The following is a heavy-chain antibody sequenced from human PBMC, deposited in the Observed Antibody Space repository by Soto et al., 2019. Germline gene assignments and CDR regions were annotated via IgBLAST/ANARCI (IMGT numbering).Heavy chain of an antibody. J-gene: IGHJ4*02. V-gene: IGHV3-74*01. CDR2: IDGVGTGT. CDR3: TTVFEY. CDR1: GFTFTNYW. Sequence: EVQLVQSGGGSVQPGGSLRLSCAASGFTFTNYWMHWVRQVPGKGLVWVSRIDGVGTGTSYSDSVRGRFTISRDNAENMLYLQMNSLRAEDTAVYYCTTVFEYWGREPWSPSPQ.